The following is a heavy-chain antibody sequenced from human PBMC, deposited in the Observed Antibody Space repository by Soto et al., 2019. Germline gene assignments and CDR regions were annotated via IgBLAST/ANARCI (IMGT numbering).Heavy chain of an antibody. D-gene: IGHD2-21*02. CDR3: AKDRRTVTDAFDI. J-gene: IGHJ3*02. CDR2: ITGSGGST. Sequence: GGSLRLSCAASGFPLSNYGMSWVRQAPGKGLEWVSVITGSGGSTHYADSVKGRFSISRDNSKNTLYLQMNSLRADDTAVYYCAKDRRTVTDAFDIWGQGTMVTVSS. V-gene: IGHV3-23*01. CDR1: GFPLSNYG.